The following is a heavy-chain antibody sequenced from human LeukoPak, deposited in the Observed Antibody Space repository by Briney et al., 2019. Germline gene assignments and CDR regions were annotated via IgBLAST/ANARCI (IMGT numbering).Heavy chain of an antibody. CDR1: GFTFSSYS. CDR3: VSGGDFWSGYSYYYYYYMDV. CDR2: ISSSSSTI. J-gene: IGHJ6*03. V-gene: IGHV3-48*01. D-gene: IGHD3-3*01. Sequence: PGGSLRLSCAASGFTFSSYSMNWVRQAPGKGLEWVSYISSSSSTIYYADSVKGRFTISRDNAKNSLYLQMNSLRAEDTAVYYCVSGGDFWSGYSYYYYYYMDVWGKGTTVTVSS.